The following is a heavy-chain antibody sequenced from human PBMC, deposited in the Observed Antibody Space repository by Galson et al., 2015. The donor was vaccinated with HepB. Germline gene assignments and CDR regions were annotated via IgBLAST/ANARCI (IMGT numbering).Heavy chain of an antibody. J-gene: IGHJ4*02. V-gene: IGHV3-33*01. CDR1: GFTFSSYG. CDR2: IWYDGSNK. CDR3: ARDLVRASRIAVAGDY. D-gene: IGHD6-19*01. Sequence: SLRLSCAASGFTFSSYGMHWVRQAPGKGLEWVAVIWYDGSNKYYADSVKGRFTISRDNSKNTLYLQMNSLRAEDTAVYYCARDLVRASRIAVAGDYWGQGTLVTVSS.